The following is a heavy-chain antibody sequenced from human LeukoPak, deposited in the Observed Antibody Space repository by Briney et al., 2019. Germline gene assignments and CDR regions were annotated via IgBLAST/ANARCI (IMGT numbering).Heavy chain of an antibody. V-gene: IGHV4-30-4*01. CDR2: IYYSGST. J-gene: IGHJ4*02. CDR3: ARVWTTWGFDY. Sequence: SETLSLTCTVSGGSISSGDYYWSWIRQPPGKGLEWIGYIYYSGSTYNNPSLKSRVTISVDTSKNQFSLNLSAVTAADTAVYYCARVWTTWGFDYWGQGTLATVSS. CDR1: GGSISSGDYY. D-gene: IGHD3/OR15-3a*01.